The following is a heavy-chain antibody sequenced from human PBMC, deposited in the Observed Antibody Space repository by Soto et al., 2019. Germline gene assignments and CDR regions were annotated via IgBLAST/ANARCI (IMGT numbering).Heavy chain of an antibody. V-gene: IGHV3-74*01. Sequence: GSLLLACSASGFTFSNYWMHGVRQAPGKGLVWVSRINSDGSTTNYVDSVKGRFTVSRENAKNTLSLQMNSLRAEDTAVYYCARMEGGNSDNWGPGTLVTVYS. J-gene: IGHJ4*02. D-gene: IGHD4-4*01. CDR1: GFTFSNYW. CDR3: ARMEGGNSDN. CDR2: INSDGSTT.